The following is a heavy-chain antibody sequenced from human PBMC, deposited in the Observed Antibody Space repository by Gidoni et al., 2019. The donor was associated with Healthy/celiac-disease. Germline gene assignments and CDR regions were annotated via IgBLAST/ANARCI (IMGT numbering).Heavy chain of an antibody. J-gene: IGHJ6*02. CDR2: ISGRGGSK. Sequence: EVQLLESGGGLVQPGGSLRLSCAASGFTFSSYAMSWVRQAPGKGLEWVSAISGRGGSKYYADSVKGRFTISRDNSKNTLYLQMNSLRAEDTAVYYCAKAPRVTGSGRPDGMDVWGQGTTVTVSS. D-gene: IGHD3-10*01. CDR3: AKAPRVTGSGRPDGMDV. CDR1: GFTFSSYA. V-gene: IGHV3-23*01.